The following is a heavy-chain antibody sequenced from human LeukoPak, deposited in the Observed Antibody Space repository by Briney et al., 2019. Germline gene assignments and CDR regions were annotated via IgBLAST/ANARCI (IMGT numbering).Heavy chain of an antibody. V-gene: IGHV4-39*01. CDR1: GGSISSSSYY. J-gene: IGHJ4*02. CDR2: IYYSGST. Sequence: SETLSLTCTVSGGSISSSSYYWGWIRQPPGKGPEWIGSIYYSGSTYYNPSLKSRVTISVDTSKNQFSLKLSSVTAADTAVYYCARHRPATPFDYWGQGTLVTVSS. CDR3: ARHRPATPFDY.